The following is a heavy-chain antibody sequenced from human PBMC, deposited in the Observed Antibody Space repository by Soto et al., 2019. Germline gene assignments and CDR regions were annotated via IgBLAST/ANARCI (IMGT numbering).Heavy chain of an antibody. D-gene: IGHD3-3*01. CDR1: GYTLTELS. CDR3: ATIPLAASGPGLNY. J-gene: IGHJ4*02. Sequence: ASVKVSCKVSGYTLTELSMHWVRQAPGKGLEWMGGFDPEDGETIYAQKFQGRVTMTEDTSTDTAYMELSSLRSEDTAVYYCATIPLAASGPGLNYWGQGTLVTVSS. V-gene: IGHV1-24*01. CDR2: FDPEDGET.